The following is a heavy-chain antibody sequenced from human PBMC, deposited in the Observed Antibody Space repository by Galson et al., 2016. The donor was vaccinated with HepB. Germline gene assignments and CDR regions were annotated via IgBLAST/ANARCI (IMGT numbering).Heavy chain of an antibody. J-gene: IGHJ4*02. CDR3: TTWVPIVATIQDY. Sequence: SLRLSCAASGISFRNVWMSWVRQAPGRGLEWVGRIKSTTHGGTTDYAAPVKGRFTISRDGSKNTVYLQMNSLETEDTAVYHCTTWVPIVATIQDYWGQGTLVTVSS. CDR1: GISFRNVW. CDR2: IKSTTHGGTT. V-gene: IGHV3-15*01. D-gene: IGHD5-12*01.